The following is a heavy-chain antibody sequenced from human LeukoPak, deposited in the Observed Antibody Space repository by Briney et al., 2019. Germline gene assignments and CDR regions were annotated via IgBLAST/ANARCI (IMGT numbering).Heavy chain of an antibody. CDR3: ARFLGYCSGGSCHYYLDY. CDR1: GGSISSYY. J-gene: IGHJ4*02. D-gene: IGHD2-15*01. V-gene: IGHV4-4*07. Sequence: SETLSLTCTVSGGSISSYYWSWIRQPAGKGLEWIGRIYTSGSTNYNPSLKSRVTMSVATSKNQFSLKLSSVTAADTAVYYCARFLGYCSGGSCHYYLDYWGQGTLVTVSS. CDR2: IYTSGST.